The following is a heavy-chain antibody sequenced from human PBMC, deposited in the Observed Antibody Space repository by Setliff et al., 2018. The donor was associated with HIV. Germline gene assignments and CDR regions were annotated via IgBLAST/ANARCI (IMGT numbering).Heavy chain of an antibody. CDR2: MNPNSGNT. CDR3: ARVQTMAVAGTQYYYMDV. Sequence: ASVKVSCKDSGYTFTSYDINWVRQATGQGLEWMGWMNPNSGNTGYAQKFQGRVTMTRNTSISTAYMELSSLRSEDTAVYYCARVQTMAVAGTQYYYMDVWGKGTTVTVSS. CDR1: GYTFTSYD. J-gene: IGHJ6*03. D-gene: IGHD6-19*01. V-gene: IGHV1-8*01.